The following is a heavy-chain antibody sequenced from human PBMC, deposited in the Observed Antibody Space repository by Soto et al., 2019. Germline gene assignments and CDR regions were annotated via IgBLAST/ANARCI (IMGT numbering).Heavy chain of an antibody. Sequence: ASVKVSCKASGYTFTSYDINWVRQATGQGLEWMGWINPNNGNTGYAQKFQGRVTMTRSTSISTAYMELSSLRSDDTAVYFCARTSSGTRGGFDPRGQGTLVTVSA. V-gene: IGHV1-8*01. CDR2: INPNNGNT. J-gene: IGHJ5*02. CDR3: ARTSSGTRGGFDP. CDR1: GYTFTSYD. D-gene: IGHD1-1*01.